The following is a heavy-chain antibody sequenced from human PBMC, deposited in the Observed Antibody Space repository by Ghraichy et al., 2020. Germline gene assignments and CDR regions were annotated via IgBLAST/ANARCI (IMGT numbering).Heavy chain of an antibody. CDR1: GDSIVSSY. CDR2: IHYRGTA. CDR3: ARAYFDSSGYYSGGEVELDL. Sequence: SETLSLTCTVSGDSIVSSYWSWIRQPPGKGLEWIGYIHYRGTAYYNSSLKSRVTMSVDMSKNQFSLNLSSVTAADTAVYYCARAYFDSSGYYSGGEVELDLWVQGTLVTVSS. J-gene: IGHJ5*02. D-gene: IGHD3-22*01. V-gene: IGHV4-59*01.